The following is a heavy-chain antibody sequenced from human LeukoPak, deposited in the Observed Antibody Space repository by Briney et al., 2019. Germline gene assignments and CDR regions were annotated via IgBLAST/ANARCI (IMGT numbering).Heavy chain of an antibody. CDR2: INPDSGGT. Sequence: ASVKVSCKASGYPFTGYYIHWVRQAPGQGLEWMGWINPDSGGTHYAQKFQGRVSMTRDMSITTAYMELSRLEIDDTALYYCAREGLSSSTWHICDSWGQGALVTVSS. J-gene: IGHJ4*02. CDR3: AREGLSSSTWHICDS. CDR1: GYPFTGYY. D-gene: IGHD6-13*01. V-gene: IGHV1-2*02.